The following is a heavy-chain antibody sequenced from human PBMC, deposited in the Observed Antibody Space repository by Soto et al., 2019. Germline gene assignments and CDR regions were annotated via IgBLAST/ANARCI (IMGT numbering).Heavy chain of an antibody. V-gene: IGHV3-72*01. Sequence: EVQLVGSGGGLVQPEVSLRLSCAASGFTFSDYYIDWVRQAPGKGLDWVGRIKNKANSYTTEYAAPVKGRFIISRDDSKNSVFLQMNRLKPDDTAVSYCTRVRLGSSRSSEYWGQGILVTVSS. J-gene: IGHJ4*02. CDR3: TRVRLGSSRSSEY. CDR2: IKNKANSYTT. D-gene: IGHD6-13*01. CDR1: GFTFSDYY.